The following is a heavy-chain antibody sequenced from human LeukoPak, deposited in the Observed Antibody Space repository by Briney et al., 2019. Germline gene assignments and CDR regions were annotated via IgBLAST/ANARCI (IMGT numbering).Heavy chain of an antibody. CDR2: ISGSGGST. Sequence: GGSLRLSCAASGFTFSSYAISWVRQAPGKGLEWVSAISGSGGSTYYADSVKGRFTISRDNSKNTLYLQMNSLRAEDTAVYYCAKDVDTAMVNPTFDYWGQGTLVTVSS. J-gene: IGHJ4*02. CDR1: GFTFSSYA. V-gene: IGHV3-23*01. CDR3: AKDVDTAMVNPTFDY. D-gene: IGHD5-18*01.